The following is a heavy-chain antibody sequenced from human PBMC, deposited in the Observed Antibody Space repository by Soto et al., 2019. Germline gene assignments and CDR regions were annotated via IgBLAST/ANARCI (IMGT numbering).Heavy chain of an antibody. CDR2: INPNSGAT. D-gene: IGHD3-3*01. Sequence: QVQLAQSGAEVKKPGASVKVSCKASGYTFTGYFMHWVRQAPGQGLEWMGWINPNSGATKYAQKFQGRVTLTRYTSINTAYMEMSMLRSDDTAVYYCARGGGTILAPLPWGQGTLVTVSS. J-gene: IGHJ5*02. CDR3: ARGGGTILAPLP. V-gene: IGHV1-2*02. CDR1: GYTFTGYF.